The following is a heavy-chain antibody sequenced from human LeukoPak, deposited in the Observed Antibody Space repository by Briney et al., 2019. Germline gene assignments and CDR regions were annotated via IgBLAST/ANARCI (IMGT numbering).Heavy chain of an antibody. CDR2: ISSSGSTI. D-gene: IGHD2-15*01. J-gene: IGHJ3*02. V-gene: IGHV3-48*04. CDR3: AREVYCSGDTCYQDDAFDI. CDR1: GFTFSRYW. Sequence: GGSLRLSCAASGFTFSRYWMSWVRQAPGKGLEWVSYISSSGSTIYYADSVKGRFTISRDNARNSLYLQMNSLRAEDTAVYYCAREVYCSGDTCYQDDAFDIWGQGTMVTVSS.